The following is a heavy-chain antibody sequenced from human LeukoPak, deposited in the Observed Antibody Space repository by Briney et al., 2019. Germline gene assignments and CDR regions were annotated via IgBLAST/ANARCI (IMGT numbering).Heavy chain of an antibody. CDR3: AKEDGSADYFGS. J-gene: IGHJ4*02. Sequence: SETLSLTCTVSGGSMKSGYSWAWIRQAPGKGLEWIGSISHSGTASYSPSLKGRGTISVDTSKNQFSLNLRSVTAADTAVYYCAKEDGSADYFGSWGQGIQVTVSS. D-gene: IGHD1-26*01. V-gene: IGHV4-38-2*02. CDR2: ISHSGTA. CDR1: GGSMKSGYS.